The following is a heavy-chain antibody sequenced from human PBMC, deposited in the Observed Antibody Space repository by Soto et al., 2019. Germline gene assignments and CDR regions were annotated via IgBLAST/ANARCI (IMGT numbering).Heavy chain of an antibody. Sequence: SVKVSCKASGGTFSSYAISWVRQAPGQGLEWMGGIIPIFGTANYAQKFQGRVTITADKSTSTAYMELGSLRSEDTAVCYCARRGLGYCTNGVCPDYGMDVWGQGTTVTVSS. V-gene: IGHV1-69*06. CDR3: ARRGLGYCTNGVCPDYGMDV. CDR1: GGTFSSYA. D-gene: IGHD2-8*01. J-gene: IGHJ6*02. CDR2: IIPIFGTA.